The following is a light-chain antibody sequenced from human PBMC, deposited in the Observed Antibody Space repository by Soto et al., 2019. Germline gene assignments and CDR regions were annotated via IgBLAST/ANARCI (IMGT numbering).Light chain of an antibody. V-gene: IGLV2-14*01. Sequence: QSVLTQPASVSGSPGQSITISCTGSGRDIGAYNYVSWYQQHPGKAPKLIIYGVKNRPSGVSNRFSASKSAFTASLTISGLQAEDEADYFCKSYAGSNTYVFGSGTKVTVL. CDR1: GRDIGAYNY. CDR3: KSYAGSNTYV. CDR2: GVK. J-gene: IGLJ1*01.